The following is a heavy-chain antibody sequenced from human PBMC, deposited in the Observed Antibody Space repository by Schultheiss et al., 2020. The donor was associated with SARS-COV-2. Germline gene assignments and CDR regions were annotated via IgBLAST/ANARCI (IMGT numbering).Heavy chain of an antibody. J-gene: IGHJ5*02. Sequence: GESLKISCAASGFTFSSYGMHWVRQAPGKGLEWVAVIWYDGSNKYYADSVKGRFTISRDNAKNTLYLQMNSLRAEDTAVYYCARGFVPAAPIGFDPWGQGTLVTVSS. CDR3: ARGFVPAAPIGFDP. CDR1: GFTFSSYG. D-gene: IGHD2-2*01. V-gene: IGHV3-33*01. CDR2: IWYDGSNK.